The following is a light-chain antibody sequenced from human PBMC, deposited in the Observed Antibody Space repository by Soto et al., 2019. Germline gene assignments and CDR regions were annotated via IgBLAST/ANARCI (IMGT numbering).Light chain of an antibody. CDR3: SSFTTSTSYV. CDR1: SRDVGAYDY. V-gene: IGLV2-14*03. CDR2: DVN. Sequence: QSALTQPASVSGSPGQSITISCTGTSRDVGAYDYVSGYQQHPGEVPKLMIFDVNYRPSGVSNRFSGSKSGNTASLTISGLQAEDEADYYCSSFTTSTSYVFGTGTKLTVL. J-gene: IGLJ1*01.